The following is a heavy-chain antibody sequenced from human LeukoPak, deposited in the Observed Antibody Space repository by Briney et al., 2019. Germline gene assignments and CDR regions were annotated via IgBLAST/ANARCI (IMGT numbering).Heavy chain of an antibody. CDR2: INPNSGGT. CDR1: GDTNSGNY. J-gene: IGHJ4*02. CDR3: ASGSLASYFDH. V-gene: IGHV1-2*02. Sequence: GASVKVSCKASGDTNSGNYMHWVRQAPGQGLEWMGWINPNSGGTKYVQKFQGRVTMTRDTSISTAYMERSRLRYDDTAVYYCASGSLASYFDHWGQGTLVTVSS. D-gene: IGHD3-16*01.